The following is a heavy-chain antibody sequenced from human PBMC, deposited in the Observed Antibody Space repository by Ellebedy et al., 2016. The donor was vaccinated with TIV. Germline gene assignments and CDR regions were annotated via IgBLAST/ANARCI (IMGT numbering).Heavy chain of an antibody. D-gene: IGHD6-13*01. Sequence: SVKVSCXASGYTFTSYGISWVRQAPGQGLEWMGGIIPIFGTANYAQKFQGRVTITADESTSTAYMELSSLRSEDTAVYYCARARSSSWYDYYFDYWGQGTLVTVSS. CDR2: IIPIFGTA. CDR1: GYTFTSYG. J-gene: IGHJ4*02. V-gene: IGHV1-69*13. CDR3: ARARSSSWYDYYFDY.